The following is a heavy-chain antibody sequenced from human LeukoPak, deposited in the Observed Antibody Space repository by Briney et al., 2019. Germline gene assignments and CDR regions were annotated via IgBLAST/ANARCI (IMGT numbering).Heavy chain of an antibody. D-gene: IGHD3-22*01. V-gene: IGHV1-69*05. J-gene: IGHJ3*02. CDR2: IIPIFGTA. Sequence: ASVKVSCKASGGTFSSYAISWVRQAPGQGLEWMGRIIPIFGTANYAQKFQGRVTITTDESTSTAYMELSSLRSEDTAVYYCAATYYYDSSGYSLYAFDIWGQGTMVTVSS. CDR1: GGTFSSYA. CDR3: AATYYYDSSGYSLYAFDI.